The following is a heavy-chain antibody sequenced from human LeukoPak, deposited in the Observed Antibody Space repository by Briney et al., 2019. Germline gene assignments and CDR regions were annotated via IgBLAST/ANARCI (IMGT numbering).Heavy chain of an antibody. Sequence: GGSLRLSCAASGFTFDDYAMHWVRQAPGKGLEWVSGISWNSGSIGYADSVKGRFTISRDNAKNSLYLQMNSLRAEDTALYYCAKGGIGPGPTLKDWGQGTMVTVSS. CDR2: ISWNSGSI. V-gene: IGHV3-9*01. J-gene: IGHJ3*01. CDR3: AKGGIGPGPTLKD. CDR1: GFTFDDYA. D-gene: IGHD1-26*01.